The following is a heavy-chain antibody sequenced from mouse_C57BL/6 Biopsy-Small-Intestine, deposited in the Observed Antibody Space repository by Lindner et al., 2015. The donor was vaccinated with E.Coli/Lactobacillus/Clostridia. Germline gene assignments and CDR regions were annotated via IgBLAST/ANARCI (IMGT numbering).Heavy chain of an antibody. D-gene: IGHD3-3*01. CDR2: IKANSGDT. J-gene: IGHJ4*01. CDR1: GYTFTTDYY. CDR3: ARQGPRGDLDY. V-gene: IGHV1-72*04. Sequence: SVKVSCKAPGYTFTTDYYIHWVRQAPGQGLEWMGRIKANSGDTNYAQKFQGRVSMTRDTSISTAFVELSRLTSDDTDVYYCARQGPRGDLDYWGQGTLVSVSS.